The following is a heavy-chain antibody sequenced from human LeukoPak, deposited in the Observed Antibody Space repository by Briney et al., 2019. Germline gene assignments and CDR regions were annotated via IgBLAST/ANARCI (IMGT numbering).Heavy chain of an antibody. J-gene: IGHJ4*02. CDR1: GFTFSSYA. CDR2: ISSSGGST. Sequence: PGGSLRLSCAASGFTFSSYAMSWVRQAPGKGLEWVSAISSSGGSTYYADSAMGRFTISTDNSKNTLYLQMHSLRAEDQALYYWARGGSVLRYFDWLLAHFDYWGQGTLVTVSS. CDR3: ARGGSVLRYFDWLLAHFDY. D-gene: IGHD3-9*01. V-gene: IGHV3-23*01.